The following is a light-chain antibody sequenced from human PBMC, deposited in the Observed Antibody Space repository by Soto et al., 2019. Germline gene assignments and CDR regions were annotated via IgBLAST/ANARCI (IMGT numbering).Light chain of an antibody. CDR2: AAS. V-gene: IGKV1-27*01. CDR3: QKYNSAPLT. CDR1: QGIGVY. J-gene: IGKJ4*01. Sequence: DIQMTLSPSSLSASLGDRVTITCRASQGIGVYLAWFQQKPGKVPKLLIYAASTLQSGVPSRFSGSGSGTDFTLTISSLQPEDFATYYCQKYNSAPLTFGGGTKVDIK.